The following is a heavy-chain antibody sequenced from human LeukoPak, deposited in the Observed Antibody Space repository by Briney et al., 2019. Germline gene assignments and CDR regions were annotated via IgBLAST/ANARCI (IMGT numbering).Heavy chain of an antibody. D-gene: IGHD2-2*01. J-gene: IGHJ4*02. CDR2: MYNSGST. Sequence: SETLSLTCTVSGASIRSYYWSWIRQPPGRGLEWIGYMYNSGSTYYNPSLKSRVTISGDTSKNQFSLKLTSVTAADTAVYYCARLGGPAAVDNWGQGTLVTVSS. V-gene: IGHV4-59*01. CDR1: GASIRSYY. CDR3: ARLGGPAAVDN.